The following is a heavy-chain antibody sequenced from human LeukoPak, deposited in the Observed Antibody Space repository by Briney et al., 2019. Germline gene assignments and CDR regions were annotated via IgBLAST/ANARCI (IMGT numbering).Heavy chain of an antibody. J-gene: IGHJ4*02. CDR2: IYYSGST. D-gene: IGHD3-9*01. CDR3: ARTHYDIHDY. CDR1: GDSISSRSYY. V-gene: IGHV4-39*07. Sequence: SETLSLTCTVSGDSISSRSYYWGWIRQPPGKGLEWIGSIYYSGSTYYNPSLKSRVTISVNTSKNQFSLKLSSVTAADTAVYYCARTHYDIHDYWGQGTLVTVSS.